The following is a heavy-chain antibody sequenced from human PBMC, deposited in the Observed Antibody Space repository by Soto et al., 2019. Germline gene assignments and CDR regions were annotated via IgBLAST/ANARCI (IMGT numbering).Heavy chain of an antibody. D-gene: IGHD3-9*01. V-gene: IGHV3-30*18. CDR1: GFTFSSYG. CDR3: AKDLWYLTGSSPGAFDY. Sequence: QVQLVESGGGVVQPGRSLRLSCAASGFTFSSYGMHWVRQAPGKGLEWVAVISYDGSNKYYADSVKGRFTISRDNSKNTLYLQMNSLRAEDTAVYYCAKDLWYLTGSSPGAFDYWGQGTLVTVSS. J-gene: IGHJ4*02. CDR2: ISYDGSNK.